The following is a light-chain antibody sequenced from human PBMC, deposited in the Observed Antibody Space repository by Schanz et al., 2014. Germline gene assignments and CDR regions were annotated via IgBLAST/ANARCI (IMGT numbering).Light chain of an antibody. CDR1: SSDVGGYNY. V-gene: IGLV2-11*01. J-gene: IGLJ1*01. CDR3: CSYAGSHTYV. Sequence: QSALTQPASVSGSPGQSVTISCTGTSSDVGGYNYVSWYQQYPGKVPKLIIYDVSERPSGVPDRFSGSKSGNTASLTVSGLQAEDEADFYCCSYAGSHTYVFGTGTKLTVL. CDR2: DVS.